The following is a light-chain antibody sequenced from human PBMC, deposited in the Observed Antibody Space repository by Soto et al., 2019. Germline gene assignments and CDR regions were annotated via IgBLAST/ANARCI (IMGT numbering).Light chain of an antibody. J-gene: IGKJ5*01. CDR2: DAS. V-gene: IGKV3-11*01. CDR3: QQRSNWSIT. Sequence: NEMTHSAATLSVSPGERDTLHCRASQSVSSYLAWYQQKPGQAPSLLIYDASNRATGIPARFSGSGSGTDFTLTISSLEPEDFAVYYCQQRSNWSITFGQGTRLEI. CDR1: QSVSSY.